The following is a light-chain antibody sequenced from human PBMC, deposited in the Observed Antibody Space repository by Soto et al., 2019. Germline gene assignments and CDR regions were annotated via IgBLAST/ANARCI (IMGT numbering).Light chain of an antibody. J-gene: IGKJ2*01. CDR1: QTVDTNY. Sequence: EIVLTQSPGTLSLSPGEKASLSCRASQTVDTNYLAWYQQKPGQAPRLLIYGASSRATGIPDRFSGSGSGTDFTLTITRLEPEDFAVFYCQQYGSSPYTFGQGTKLEIK. CDR2: GAS. V-gene: IGKV3-20*01. CDR3: QQYGSSPYT.